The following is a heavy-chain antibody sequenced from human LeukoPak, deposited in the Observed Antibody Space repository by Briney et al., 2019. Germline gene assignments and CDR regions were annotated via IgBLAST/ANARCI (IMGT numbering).Heavy chain of an antibody. V-gene: IGHV4-34*01. Sequence: SETLSLTCAVYGGSFSGYYWSWIRQPPGKGLEWIGEINHSGSTNYNPSLKSRVTISVDTSKNQFSLKLSSVTAADTAVYYCARGVGLYYDFWSGYYAFDYWGREPWSPSPQ. CDR3: ARGVGLYYDFWSGYYAFDY. CDR2: INHSGST. D-gene: IGHD3-3*01. J-gene: IGHJ4*02. CDR1: GGSFSGYY.